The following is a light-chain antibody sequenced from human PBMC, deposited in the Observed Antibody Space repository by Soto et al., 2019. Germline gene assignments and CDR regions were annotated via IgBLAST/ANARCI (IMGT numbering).Light chain of an antibody. V-gene: IGKV3D-20*02. J-gene: IGKJ5*01. Sequence: EIVLTQSPGTLSLYQGEGTTLSCRASQSISRYLAWYQQKPGQAPRLLMYGASIRAAGVPDRFSGSGSGTEFTLTISRLEPEDFPVYYCQHRMNWPLTFGQGTRLEI. CDR1: QSISRY. CDR2: GAS. CDR3: QHRMNWPLT.